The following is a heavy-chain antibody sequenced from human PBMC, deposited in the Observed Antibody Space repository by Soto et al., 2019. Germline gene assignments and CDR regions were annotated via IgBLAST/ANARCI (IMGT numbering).Heavy chain of an antibody. CDR3: ARDRDTMVRGVIPLYYYYMDV. CDR1: GFTFSSYG. J-gene: IGHJ6*03. D-gene: IGHD3-10*01. V-gene: IGHV3-30*03. Sequence: GGSLRLSCAASGFTFSSYGMHWVRQAPGKGLEGGAVISYDGSNKYYADSVKGRFTISRDNSKNTLYLQMNSLRAEDTAVYYCARDRDTMVRGVIPLYYYYMDVWGKGTTVTVAS. CDR2: ISYDGSNK.